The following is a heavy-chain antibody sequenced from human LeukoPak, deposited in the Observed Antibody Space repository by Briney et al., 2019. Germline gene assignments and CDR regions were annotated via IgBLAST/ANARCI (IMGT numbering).Heavy chain of an antibody. CDR3: ASAVGQWLRGYYYYYMDV. Sequence: SETLSLTCAVYGGSFSGYYWSWIRQPPGKGLEWIGEINHSGSANYNPSLKSRVAISVDTSKNQFSLKLSSVTAADTAVYYCASAVGQWLRGYYYYYMDVWGKGTTVTVSS. CDR1: GGSFSGYY. J-gene: IGHJ6*03. D-gene: IGHD6-19*01. V-gene: IGHV4-34*01. CDR2: INHSGSA.